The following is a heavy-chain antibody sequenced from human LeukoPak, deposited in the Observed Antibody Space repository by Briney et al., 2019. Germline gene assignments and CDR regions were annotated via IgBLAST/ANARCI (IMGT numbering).Heavy chain of an antibody. CDR2: IYNSGSS. CDR1: GGSISSYY. Sequence: PSETLSLTCTVTGGSISSYYWSWIRQPPGKGLEWIGYIYNSGSSNYNTSLKSRVTISVDTSKNQFSLKLSSVTAADTAVYYCARGIAAVGNYFDYWGQGTLVTVSS. D-gene: IGHD6-13*01. V-gene: IGHV4-59*01. J-gene: IGHJ4*02. CDR3: ARGIAAVGNYFDY.